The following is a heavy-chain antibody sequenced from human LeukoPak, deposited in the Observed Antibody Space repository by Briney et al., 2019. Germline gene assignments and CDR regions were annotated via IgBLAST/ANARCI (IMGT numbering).Heavy chain of an antibody. CDR1: GYTLTELS. CDR3: ATSGKSGYVRGFDY. J-gene: IGHJ4*02. D-gene: IGHD5-12*01. Sequence: ASVKVSCKVSGYTLTELSMHWVRQAPGKGLEWMGGFDPEDGETIYAQKFQGRVTMTEDTSTDTAYMELSSLGSEDTAVYYCATSGKSGYVRGFDYWGQGTLVTVSS. CDR2: FDPEDGET. V-gene: IGHV1-24*01.